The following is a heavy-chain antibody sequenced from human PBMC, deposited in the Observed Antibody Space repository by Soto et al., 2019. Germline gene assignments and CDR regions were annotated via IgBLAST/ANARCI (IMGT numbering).Heavy chain of an antibody. CDR3: ARVVSGWYRETCYGMEF. J-gene: IGHJ6*01. CDR2: TYYRSKWYN. V-gene: IGHV6-1*01. Sequence: SQTLSLTCAISGDSVSSNSSAWNWIRHSPSRGLDWLGRTYYRSKWYNDYAVSVKSRITINTDTSKNHFSLQLNSVTPEDTAVYYCARVVSGWYRETCYGMEFWGQGTPVTLSS. D-gene: IGHD6-19*01. CDR1: GDSVSSNSSA.